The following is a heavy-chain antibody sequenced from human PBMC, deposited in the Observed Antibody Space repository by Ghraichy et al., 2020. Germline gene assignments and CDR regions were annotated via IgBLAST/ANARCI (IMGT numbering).Heavy chain of an antibody. CDR3: ARFITDNRSGYLDALDI. V-gene: IGHV3-53*01. J-gene: IGHJ3*02. Sequence: GSLRLSCAASGFTVRSNYMSWVRQAPGKGLEWVSVIYIDGNTYYADSMKGRFTISRDNSRNTLYLHMNSLRAEDTAVYYCARFITDNRSGYLDALDIWGQGTMVTVSS. CDR2: IYIDGNT. CDR1: GFTVRSNY. D-gene: IGHD3-22*01.